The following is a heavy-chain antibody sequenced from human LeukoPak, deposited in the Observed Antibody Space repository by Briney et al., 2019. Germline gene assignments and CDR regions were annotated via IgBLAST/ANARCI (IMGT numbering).Heavy chain of an antibody. V-gene: IGHV1-69*04. CDR3: ARDPRYFDYSGYGMDV. Sequence: ASVKVSCKASGGTFSSYAISWVRQAPGQGPEWMGRIIPILGIANYAQKFQGRVTITADKSTSTAYMELSSLRSEDTAVYYCARDPRYFDYSGYGMDVWGQGITVTVSS. D-gene: IGHD3-9*01. CDR1: GGTFSSYA. J-gene: IGHJ6*02. CDR2: IIPILGIA.